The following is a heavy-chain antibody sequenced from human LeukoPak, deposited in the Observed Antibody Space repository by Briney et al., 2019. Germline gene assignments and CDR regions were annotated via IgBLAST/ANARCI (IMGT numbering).Heavy chain of an antibody. CDR1: GGSFSGYY. Sequence: SETLFLTCAVYGGSFSGYYWSWIRQPPGKGLEWIGEINHSGSTNYNPSLKSRVTISVDTSKNQFSLKLSSVTAADTAVYYCARIPYCTNGVCYPRAFDIWGQGTMVTVSS. D-gene: IGHD2-8*01. CDR2: INHSGST. CDR3: ARIPYCTNGVCYPRAFDI. J-gene: IGHJ3*02. V-gene: IGHV4-34*01.